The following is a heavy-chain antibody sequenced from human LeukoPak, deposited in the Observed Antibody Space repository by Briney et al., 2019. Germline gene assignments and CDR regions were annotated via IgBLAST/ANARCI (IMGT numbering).Heavy chain of an antibody. CDR3: ARDPPHCTNGVCYDY. CDR1: GYTFTSYG. D-gene: IGHD2-8*01. J-gene: IGHJ4*02. CDR2: ISAYNGNT. V-gene: IGHV1-18*01. Sequence: ASVKVSCKASGYTFTSYGISWVRQAPGQGLEWMGWISAYNGNTNYAQKLQGRVTMTTDTSTSTAYMELRSLRSDDTAVYYRARDPPHCTNGVCYDYWGQGTLVTVSS.